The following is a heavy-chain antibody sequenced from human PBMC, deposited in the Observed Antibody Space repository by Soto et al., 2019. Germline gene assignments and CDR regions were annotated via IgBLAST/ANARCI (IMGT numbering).Heavy chain of an antibody. CDR1: GYTFTSYG. D-gene: IGHD2-2*01. CDR3: ARDRGYQLLFSYYYYYMDV. CDR2: ISAYNGNT. J-gene: IGHJ6*03. V-gene: IGHV1-18*01. Sequence: ASVKVSCKASGYTFTSYGISWVRQAPGQGLEWMGWISAYNGNTNYAQKLQGRVTMTTDTSTNTAYMELRSLRSDDTAVYYCARDRGYQLLFSYYYYYMDVWGKGTTVTVSS.